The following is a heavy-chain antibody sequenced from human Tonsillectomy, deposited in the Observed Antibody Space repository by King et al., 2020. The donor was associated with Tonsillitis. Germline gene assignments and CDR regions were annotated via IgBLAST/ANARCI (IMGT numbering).Heavy chain of an antibody. Sequence: HVQLVESGAEVKKPGASVKVSCKASGYTFTSYYMHWVRQAPGQGLEWMGIINPSGGSTIYAQKFQGRVTLTRDTSTSTVYMELRSLRSGDTAGYYCARESVNYYDSGGYGMDVWGQGTTGTVSS. J-gene: IGHJ6*02. CDR1: GYTFTSYY. CDR2: INPSGGST. V-gene: IGHV1-46*01. CDR3: ARESVNYYDSGGYGMDV. D-gene: IGHD3-22*01.